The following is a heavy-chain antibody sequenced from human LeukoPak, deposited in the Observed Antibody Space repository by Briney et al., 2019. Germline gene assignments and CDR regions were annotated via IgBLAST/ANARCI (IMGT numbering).Heavy chain of an antibody. J-gene: IGHJ6*03. CDR1: GYTFNSYY. CDR3: ARASPRGLAAYYYYYIDV. D-gene: IGHD3-10*01. Sequence: VASVKVSCKASGYTFNSYYMYWVRQAPGEGLECMGIINPSGGSTTYAQKFQGRVTMTSDTSTSTVHMEMNSLRSEDTAVYYCARASPRGLAAYYYYYIDVWGKGTTVTVSS. CDR2: INPSGGST. V-gene: IGHV1-46*02.